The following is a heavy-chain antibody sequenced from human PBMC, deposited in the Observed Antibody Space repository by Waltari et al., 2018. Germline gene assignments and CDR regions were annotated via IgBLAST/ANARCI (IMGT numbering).Heavy chain of an antibody. D-gene: IGHD7-27*01. Sequence: EVQVVESGGGLVQPGGSLRLSCAASGFTISTYTMNWVRRAPGKGLEWVSSITGNVENTHYADSVKGRFTLSRDNFKNTVYLQMNRLRAEATAVYYCANDGLNWGSYFDHWGQGTLVTVSS. CDR1: GFTISTYT. CDR3: ANDGLNWGSYFDH. CDR2: ITGNVENT. J-gene: IGHJ4*02. V-gene: IGHV3-23*04.